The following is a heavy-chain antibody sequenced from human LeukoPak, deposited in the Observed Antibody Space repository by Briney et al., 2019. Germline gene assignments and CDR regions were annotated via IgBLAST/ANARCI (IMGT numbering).Heavy chain of an antibody. J-gene: IGHJ4*02. Sequence: GGSLRLSCTTSGFIFAKYAMAWVRQFPGKGLEWVSTISASGADTYYADSVRGRFTISRDNSRNALYLQLSRLRVDDTAFYYCPKPLLTPGNWGPGTLVTVSS. CDR2: ISASGADT. CDR1: GFIFAKYA. D-gene: IGHD4-23*01. V-gene: IGHV3-23*01. CDR3: PKPLLTPGN.